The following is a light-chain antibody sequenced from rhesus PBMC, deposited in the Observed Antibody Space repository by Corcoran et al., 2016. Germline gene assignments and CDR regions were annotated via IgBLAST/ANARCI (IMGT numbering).Light chain of an antibody. CDR1: RSAIGDNNG. V-gene: IGLV2-38*01. CDR3: FSFRRGIAFI. Sequence: SALNQPPSVSKSLGQSVTISCSGGRSAIGDNNGVAWYQQHSGTAPQLLIFDGIQRPSGVSERFSGSKSGNLASLTISGLQAKDESDYYRFSFRRGIAFIFGSGTRITVV. CDR2: DGI. J-gene: IGLJ1*01.